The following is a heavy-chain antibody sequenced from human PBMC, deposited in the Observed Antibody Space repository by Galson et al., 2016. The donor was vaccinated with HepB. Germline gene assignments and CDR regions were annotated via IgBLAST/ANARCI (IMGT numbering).Heavy chain of an antibody. J-gene: IGHJ6*02. CDR2: NFPGDSDT. Sequence: QSGAEVKKPGESLKISCKGSGYSFASYWIGWVRQMPGKGLEYMGINFPGDSDTTYSPSFPGQVTISVDKSISTAYLQWSSLEASDTAMYYCTRLRFFSAANYFYGMDVWGQGTTVTVSS. D-gene: IGHD3-10*01. CDR3: TRLRFFSAANYFYGMDV. V-gene: IGHV5-51*01. CDR1: GYSFASYW.